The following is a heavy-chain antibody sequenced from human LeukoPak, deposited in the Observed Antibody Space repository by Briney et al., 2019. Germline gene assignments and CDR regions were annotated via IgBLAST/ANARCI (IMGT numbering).Heavy chain of an antibody. D-gene: IGHD4-11*01. V-gene: IGHV3-74*01. Sequence: PGESLRLSCAASTFTFSTYWMNWVRQVPGKGLVWLSRISNDGRSTSYADSVKGRFTISRDNAKNTLYLQMNSLRAEDTAVYYCAREDSTTVTFYFDYWGLGTMVAVSS. CDR1: TFTFSTYW. CDR3: AREDSTTVTFYFDY. J-gene: IGHJ4*02. CDR2: ISNDGRST.